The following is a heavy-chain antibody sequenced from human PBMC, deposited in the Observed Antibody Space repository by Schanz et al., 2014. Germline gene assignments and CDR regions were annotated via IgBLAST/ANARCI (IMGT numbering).Heavy chain of an antibody. CDR2: ISPYNGNT. CDR1: GYSFSAHY. D-gene: IGHD4-17*01. Sequence: QGQLVQSGAEVKKPGASLKVSCKASGYSFSAHYLHWEREAPGQGLEWMGWISPYNGNTNYAQKLQGRVTMTADTSTSTAYMDLRSLRSDDTAVYYCARGYGDSPTDFWGQGTLVTVSS. V-gene: IGHV1-18*04. CDR3: ARGYGDSPTDF. J-gene: IGHJ4*02.